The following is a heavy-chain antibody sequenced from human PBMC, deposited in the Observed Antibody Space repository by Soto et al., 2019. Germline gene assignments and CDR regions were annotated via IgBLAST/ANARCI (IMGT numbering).Heavy chain of an antibody. V-gene: IGHV4-30-2*01. CDR3: ARGRPIRFDS. J-gene: IGHJ5*01. CDR1: GGSISSGGNS. Sequence: LSLTCAVSGGSISSGGNSWNWIRQPPGKGLEWIGYIYHSGSTYYNPSLKSRVTISVDTSKNQFSLKLSSVTAADTAVYYCARGRPIRFDSRGQGILGSV. CDR2: IYHSGST. D-gene: IGHD3-16*01.